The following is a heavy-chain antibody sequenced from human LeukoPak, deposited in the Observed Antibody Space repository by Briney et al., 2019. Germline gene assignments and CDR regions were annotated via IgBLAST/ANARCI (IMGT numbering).Heavy chain of an antibody. V-gene: IGHV3-30*02. D-gene: IGHD4-11*01. Sequence: GGSLRLSCAASGFTFSSFGIHWVRQAPGKGLEWVAFIRYDGSNKYYADSVKGRFTISRDNSKNTLYLQMNSLRAEDTAVYYCAKEKEQHSNYGLNYFDYWGQGTLATVSS. CDR2: IRYDGSNK. CDR1: GFTFSSFG. CDR3: AKEKEQHSNYGLNYFDY. J-gene: IGHJ4*02.